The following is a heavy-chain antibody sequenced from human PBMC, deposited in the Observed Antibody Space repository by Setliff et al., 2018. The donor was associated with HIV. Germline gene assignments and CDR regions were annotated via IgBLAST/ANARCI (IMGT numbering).Heavy chain of an antibody. CDR2: FIPMFGAT. CDR1: GGTFSRSV. D-gene: IGHD6-19*01. J-gene: IGHJ4*02. V-gene: IGHV1-69*06. CDR3: ARVPYSSGY. Sequence: GASVKVSCKASGGTFSRSVFSWVRQAPGQGLQWMGRFIPMFGATKYAQGFQSRVTITADRSTSTVHMELRSLRSEDTAVYYCARVPYSSGYWGQGTLVTVSS.